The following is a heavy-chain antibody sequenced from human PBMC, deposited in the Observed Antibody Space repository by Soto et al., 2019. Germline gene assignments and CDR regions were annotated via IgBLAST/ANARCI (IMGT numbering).Heavy chain of an antibody. CDR3: ARGLGDIVVVPAARSKTGARRPLDY. J-gene: IGHJ4*02. D-gene: IGHD2-2*01. V-gene: IGHV4-34*01. CDR1: GGSFSGYY. CDR2: INHSGST. Sequence: SETLSLTCAVYGGSFSGYYWSWIRQPPGKGLEWIGEINHSGSTNYNPSLKSRVTISVDTSKNQFSLKLSSVTAADTAVYYCARGLGDIVVVPAARSKTGARRPLDYWGQGTLVTVSS.